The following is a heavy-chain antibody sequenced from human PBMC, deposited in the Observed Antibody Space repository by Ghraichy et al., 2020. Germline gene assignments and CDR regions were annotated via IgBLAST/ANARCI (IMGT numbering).Heavy chain of an antibody. J-gene: IGHJ4*02. CDR3: ARSGSDFDY. CDR1: GFTFNNYW. V-gene: IGHV3-7*03. Sequence: GESLNISCAASGFTFNNYWMSWVRQAPGKGLEWVANIKEDGSEKNYVDSVKGRFTISRDNAKNSLYLQMNSLRAEDTAVYYCARSGSDFDYWGQGTLVTVPS. CDR2: IKEDGSEK. D-gene: IGHD3-22*01.